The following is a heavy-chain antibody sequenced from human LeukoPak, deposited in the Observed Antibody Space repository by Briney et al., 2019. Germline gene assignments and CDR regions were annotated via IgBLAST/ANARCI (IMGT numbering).Heavy chain of an antibody. CDR1: GGSISSYY. Sequence: PSETLSLTCTVSGGSISSYYWSWIRQPPGKGLEWIGYIYYSGSTNYNPSLKSRVTISVDTSKNQFSLKLSSVTAADTAVYYCARGFYRYYYDSSGYYLDYWGQGTLVTVSS. CDR2: IYYSGST. J-gene: IGHJ4*02. D-gene: IGHD3-22*01. CDR3: ARGFYRYYYDSSGYYLDY. V-gene: IGHV4-59*01.